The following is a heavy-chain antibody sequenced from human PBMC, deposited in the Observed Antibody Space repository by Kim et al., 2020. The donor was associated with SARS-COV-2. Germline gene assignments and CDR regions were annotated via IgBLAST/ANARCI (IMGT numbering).Heavy chain of an antibody. V-gene: IGHV6-1*01. Sequence: AVSVKSRITINPDTYKNQFSLQLNSVTPEDTAVYYCAREMEVGATTSFDYWGQGTLVTVSS. D-gene: IGHD1-26*01. J-gene: IGHJ4*02. CDR3: AREMEVGATTSFDY.